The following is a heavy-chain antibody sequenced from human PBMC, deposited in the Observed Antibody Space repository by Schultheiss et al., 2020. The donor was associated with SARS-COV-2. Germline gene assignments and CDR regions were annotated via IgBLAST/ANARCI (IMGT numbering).Heavy chain of an antibody. D-gene: IGHD3-22*01. CDR3: AKVVPSVVKGGMDV. Sequence: GESLKISCAASGFTFSSYAMHWVRQAPGKGLEWVAVISYDGSNKYYADSVKGRFTISIDNSKNTLYLQMNSLRAEDTAVYYCAKVVPSVVKGGMDVWGQGTTVTVSS. CDR1: GFTFSSYA. V-gene: IGHV3-30-3*01. CDR2: ISYDGSNK. J-gene: IGHJ6*02.